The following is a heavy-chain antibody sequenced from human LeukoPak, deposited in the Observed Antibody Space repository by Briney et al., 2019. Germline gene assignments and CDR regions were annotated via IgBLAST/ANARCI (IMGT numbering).Heavy chain of an antibody. Sequence: PSQTLSLTCAVSGGSISSRNYYWTWIRQPPGKGLEWIGYIYYSGRTMYNPSLKSRVTMSVDTSNNRFSVKLNSVTAADTAVYYWARDPVTYYYDSSGYVTSYYYYYGMDVWGQGTTVTVSS. V-gene: IGHV4-61*01. J-gene: IGHJ6*01. CDR2: IYYSGRT. CDR3: ARDPVTYYYDSSGYVTSYYYYYGMDV. D-gene: IGHD3-22*01. CDR1: GGSISSRNYY.